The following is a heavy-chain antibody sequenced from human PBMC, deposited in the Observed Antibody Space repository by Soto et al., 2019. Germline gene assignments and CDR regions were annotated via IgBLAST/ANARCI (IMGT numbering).Heavy chain of an antibody. CDR2: IHHSGST. CDR3: ARGSGYSGDDPYYYYGMDV. V-gene: IGHV4-34*01. J-gene: IGHJ6*02. Sequence: QVQLQQWGAGRLTPSDTLSLTCAVYGGSFSGYYWSWIRQPPGKGLEWIGEIHHSGSTNYNPSLRSRVTISVDTSKNQFSLKLSYVTAADTAVYYCARGSGYSGDDPYYYYGMDVWGQGTTVTVSS. CDR1: GGSFSGYY. D-gene: IGHD5-12*01.